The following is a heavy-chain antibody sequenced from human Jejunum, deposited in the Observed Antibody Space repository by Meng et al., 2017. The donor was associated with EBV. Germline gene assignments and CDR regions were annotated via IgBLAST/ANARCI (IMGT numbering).Heavy chain of an antibody. D-gene: IGHD4-17*01. Sequence: VGSGGGLIQPGVSLRFACAASGFTVSSDYISWVRQAPGKGLEWVSVISTGGSIFYADSVKGRFTISRDNSKNTLYLQMNSLGAEDTAVYYCARHRDVDYHLHYWGQGSLVTVSS. CDR1: GFTVSSDY. V-gene: IGHV3-53*01. CDR2: ISTGGSI. CDR3: ARHRDVDYHLHY. J-gene: IGHJ4*02.